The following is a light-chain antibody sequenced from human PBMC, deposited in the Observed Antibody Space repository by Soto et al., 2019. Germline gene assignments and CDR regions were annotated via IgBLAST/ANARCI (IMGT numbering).Light chain of an antibody. V-gene: IGKV1-9*01. CDR2: TVA. CDR3: LQYNNYPWT. Sequence: DIQLTQSPTFMSASVGDSVTITLRAGQVISDYISWYQQKPGTAPKLLIYTVATLQSGVPSRFSGSGSGTDFTLTISSLQPDDVATYYCLQYNNYPWTFGQGTKVDIK. J-gene: IGKJ1*01. CDR1: QVISDY.